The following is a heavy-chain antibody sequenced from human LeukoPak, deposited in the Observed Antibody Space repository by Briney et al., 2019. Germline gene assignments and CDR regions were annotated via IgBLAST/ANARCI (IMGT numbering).Heavy chain of an antibody. J-gene: IGHJ6*03. CDR3: ASGGYCSSTTCYGYNFYYMDV. CDR2: IIGSGATT. Sequence: GGSLRLSCAASGFTFRSYAMSWVRQAPGKGLEWVSSIIGSGATTYSAESVKGRFTISRDNSKNTLYLQMNSLRAEDTAVYYCASGGYCSSTTCYGYNFYYMDVWGKGTTVTVSS. V-gene: IGHV3-23*01. CDR1: GFTFRSYA. D-gene: IGHD2-2*01.